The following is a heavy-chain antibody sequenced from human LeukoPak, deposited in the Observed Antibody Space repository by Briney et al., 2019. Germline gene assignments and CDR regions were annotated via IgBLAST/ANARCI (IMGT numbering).Heavy chain of an antibody. V-gene: IGHV1-2*02. J-gene: IGHJ4*02. CDR3: ARDRAPLHYCSGGSCYQDY. CDR2: INPNSGGT. CDR1: GYTFTGYF. Sequence: ASLKVSCKASGYTFTGYFMHWVRQAPGQGLEWMGWINPNSGGTNYAQKFQGRATMTRDTSISTAYMELSRLRSDDTAVYYCARDRAPLHYCSGGSCYQDYWGQGTLVTVSS. D-gene: IGHD2-15*01.